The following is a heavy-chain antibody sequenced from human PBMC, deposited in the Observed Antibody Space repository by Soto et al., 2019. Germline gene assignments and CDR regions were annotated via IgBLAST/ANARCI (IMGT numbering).Heavy chain of an antibody. V-gene: IGHV3-23*01. CDR1: GFTFSSYA. J-gene: IGHJ4*02. Sequence: EVQLLESGGGLVQPGGSLRLSCAASGFTFSSYAMSWVRQAQGKGLEWVSAISVSGGSTYDADSVKGRFTISRDNSKNTLYRQMNSLRAEDTAVYYCAKYLIGIAAAGTNYWCQGTMVTVSS. D-gene: IGHD6-13*01. CDR3: AKYLIGIAAAGTNY. CDR2: ISVSGGST.